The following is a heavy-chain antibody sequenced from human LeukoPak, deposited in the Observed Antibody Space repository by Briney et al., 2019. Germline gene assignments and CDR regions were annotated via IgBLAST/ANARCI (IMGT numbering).Heavy chain of an antibody. V-gene: IGHV1-69*04. CDR3: AALGGSPPFDY. CDR1: GGTFSSYA. CDR2: IIPILGIA. J-gene: IGHJ4*02. D-gene: IGHD1-26*01. Sequence: SVTVSCKASGGTFSSYAISWVRQAPGQGLEWMGRIIPILGIANYAQKFQGRVTITADKSTSTAYMELISLRSEDTAVYYCAALGGSPPFDYWGQGTLVTVSS.